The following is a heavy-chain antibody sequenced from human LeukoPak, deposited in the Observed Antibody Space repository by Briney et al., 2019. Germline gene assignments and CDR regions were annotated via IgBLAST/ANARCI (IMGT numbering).Heavy chain of an antibody. J-gene: IGHJ3*02. V-gene: IGHV4-34*01. CDR3: ARELISSRAAFDT. CDR2: VGHTGTT. Sequence: PSETLSLTCAVYGGSLNDYLWSWVRQPPGQGLEWIGEVGHTGTTNYNPSLRSRVTISVDTSKNQFSLKLTSVTAADTAVYFCARELISSRAAFDTWGQGTMVTVSS. CDR1: GGSLNDYL. D-gene: IGHD3-10*01.